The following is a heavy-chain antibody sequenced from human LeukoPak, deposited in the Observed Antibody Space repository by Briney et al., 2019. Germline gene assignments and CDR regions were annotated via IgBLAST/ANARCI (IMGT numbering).Heavy chain of an antibody. V-gene: IGHV1-69*04. CDR1: GYSFTSYG. CDR3: ARGYYYDSSGPLDY. Sequence: KISCKGSGYSFTSYGISWVRQAPGQGLEWMGRIIPILGIANYAQKFQGRVTITADKSTSTAYMELSSLRSEDTAVYYCARGYYYDSSGPLDYWGQGTLVTVSS. D-gene: IGHD3-22*01. J-gene: IGHJ4*02. CDR2: IIPILGIA.